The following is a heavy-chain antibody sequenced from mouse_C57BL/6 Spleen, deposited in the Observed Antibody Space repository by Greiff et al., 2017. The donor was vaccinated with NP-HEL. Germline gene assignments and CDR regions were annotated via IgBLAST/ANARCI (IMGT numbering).Heavy chain of an antibody. V-gene: IGHV1-82*01. J-gene: IGHJ2*01. Sequence: QVQLQQSGPELVKPGASVKISCKASGYAFSSSWMNWVKQRPGTGLEWIGRIYPGDGDTNYNGKFKGKATLTADKSSSTADMQLSSLTSEDSAVYFCARNGNYGSCDYWGQGTTLTVSS. CDR1: GYAFSSSW. CDR2: IYPGDGDT. CDR3: ARNGNYGSCDY. D-gene: IGHD2-1*01.